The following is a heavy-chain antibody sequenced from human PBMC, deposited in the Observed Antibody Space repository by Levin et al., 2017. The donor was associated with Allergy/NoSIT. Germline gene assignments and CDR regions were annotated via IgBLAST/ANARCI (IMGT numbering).Heavy chain of an antibody. Sequence: GGSLRLSCAASGFTFSRYAMSWVREAPGKELEWVSAISGSGGSTYYGDSVKGRVTISRDNSKNTLYLEMNSLRAEDTAVYYCARHTSTSRVGALGVWGQGTLVTVSS. D-gene: IGHD1-26*01. CDR1: GFTFSRYA. CDR3: ARHTSTSRVGALGV. J-gene: IGHJ4*02. V-gene: IGHV3-23*01. CDR2: ISGSGGST.